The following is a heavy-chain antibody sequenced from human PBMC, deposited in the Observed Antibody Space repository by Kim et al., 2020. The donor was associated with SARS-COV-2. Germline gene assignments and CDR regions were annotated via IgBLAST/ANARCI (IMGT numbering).Heavy chain of an antibody. Sequence: AQKCQGRVTITADKSTSTAYMELSSLRSEDTAVYYCARAYYGSGRGWFDPWGQGTLVTVSS. J-gene: IGHJ5*02. V-gene: IGHV1-69*02. CDR3: ARAYYGSGRGWFDP. D-gene: IGHD3-10*01.